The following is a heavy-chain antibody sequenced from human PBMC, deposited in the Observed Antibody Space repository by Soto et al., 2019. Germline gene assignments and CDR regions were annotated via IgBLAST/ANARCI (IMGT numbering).Heavy chain of an antibody. D-gene: IGHD3-3*01. J-gene: IGHJ5*02. CDR3: ASSPLRDYDFWAFDP. Sequence: ASVKVSCKASGYTFTSYGISWVRQAPGQGLEWMGWISAYNGNTNYAQKLQGRVTMTTVTSTSTAYMELRSLRSADTAVYSCASSPLRDYDFWAFDPWGQGTLVTVSS. CDR2: ISAYNGNT. CDR1: GYTFTSYG. V-gene: IGHV1-18*01.